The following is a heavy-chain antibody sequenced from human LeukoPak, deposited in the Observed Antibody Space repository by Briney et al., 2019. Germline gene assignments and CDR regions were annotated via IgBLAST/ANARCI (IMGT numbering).Heavy chain of an antibody. Sequence: SETLSLTCAVYGGSFSGYYWSWIRQPPGKGLEWIGEINHSGSTNYNPSLKSRVTISVDTSKNQFSLKLSSVTAADTAVYYCARRRSYDILTGSPPTHRNLKNRYFDLWGRGTLVTVSS. J-gene: IGHJ2*01. D-gene: IGHD3-9*01. CDR2: INHSGST. CDR3: ARRRSYDILTGSPPTHRNLKNRYFDL. V-gene: IGHV4-34*01. CDR1: GGSFSGYY.